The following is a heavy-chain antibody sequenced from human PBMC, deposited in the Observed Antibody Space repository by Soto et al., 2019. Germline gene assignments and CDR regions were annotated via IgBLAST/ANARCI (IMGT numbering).Heavy chain of an antibody. J-gene: IGHJ3*02. CDR2: IYYSGST. D-gene: IGHD3-16*02. CDR3: ARGSRNTSHAFDI. CDR1: GGSISSYY. V-gene: IGHV4-59*12. Sequence: SETLSLTCTVSGGSISSYYWSWIRQPPGKGLEWIGYIYYSGSTNYNPSLKSRVTISVDTSKNQFSLYLQMNSLRAEDTAVYYCARGSRNTSHAFDIWGQGTMVTVSS.